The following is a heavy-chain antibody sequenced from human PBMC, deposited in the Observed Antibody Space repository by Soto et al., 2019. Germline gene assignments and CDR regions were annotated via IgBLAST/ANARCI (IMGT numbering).Heavy chain of an antibody. J-gene: IGHJ5*02. CDR3: AGYYCSGGSCYSGLFDP. CDR2: IYYSGST. CDR1: GGSISSGDYY. D-gene: IGHD2-15*01. Sequence: TLSLTCTVSGGSISSGDYYWSWIRQPPGKGPEWIGYIYYSGSTYYNPSLKSRVTISVDTSKNQFSLKLSSVTAADTAVYYCAGYYCSGGSCYSGLFDPWGQGTLVTVSS. V-gene: IGHV4-30-4*01.